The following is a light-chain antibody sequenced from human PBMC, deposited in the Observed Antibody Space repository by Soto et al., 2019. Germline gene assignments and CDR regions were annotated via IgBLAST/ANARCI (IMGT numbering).Light chain of an antibody. CDR3: AAWDSSLGGPA. V-gene: IGLV1-47*01. J-gene: IGLJ2*01. Sequence: QAVVTQPPSASATPGQRVTISCSGSDSNIGSKYVYWYQQLPGTAPKLLMYRNNQRPSGVPDRFSGSKSGTSASLAINGLRSEDDADYYCAAWDSSLGGPAFGGGTKVTVL. CDR1: DSNIGSKY. CDR2: RNN.